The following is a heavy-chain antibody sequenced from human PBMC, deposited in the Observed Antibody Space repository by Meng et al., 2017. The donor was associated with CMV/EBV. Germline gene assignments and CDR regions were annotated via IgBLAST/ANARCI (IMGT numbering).Heavy chain of an antibody. Sequence: GESLKISCAASGFTFSRYRMHWVRQAPGKGLEWVAVISYDGSNKYYADSVKGRFTISRDNSKNTLYLQMNSLRADDTAVYYCARAHSGDYYDSNGYYYYYGMDVWGQGTTATVSS. CDR3: ARAHSGDYYDSNGYYYYYGMDV. CDR2: ISYDGSNK. CDR1: GFTFSRYR. V-gene: IGHV3-30-3*01. D-gene: IGHD3-22*01. J-gene: IGHJ6*02.